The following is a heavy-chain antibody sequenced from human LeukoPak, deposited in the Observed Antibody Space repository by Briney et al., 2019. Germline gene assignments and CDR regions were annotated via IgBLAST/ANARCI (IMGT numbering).Heavy chain of an antibody. D-gene: IGHD2-2*01. V-gene: IGHV1-2*02. CDR1: GYTFTDYY. J-gene: IGHJ4*02. Sequence: ASVKISCKVSGYTFTDYYMHWVRQAPGQGLEWMGWINPNSGGTKYAQKFQGRVTMTRDTSISTAYMELSRLRSDDTAVYYCARYCSGTSCYGGFDYWGQGTLVTVSS. CDR3: ARYCSGTSCYGGFDY. CDR2: INPNSGGT.